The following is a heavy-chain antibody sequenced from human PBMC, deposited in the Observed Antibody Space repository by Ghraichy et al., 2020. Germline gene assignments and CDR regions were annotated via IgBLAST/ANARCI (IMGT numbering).Heavy chain of an antibody. CDR3: SRAPIVAGYGMDV. V-gene: IGHV4-34*01. D-gene: IGHD2-21*01. CDR1: GGSFSDYY. J-gene: IGHJ6*02. CDR2: INHSGST. Sequence: SQTLSLTCAVYGGSFSDYYWSWIRQPPGRGLEWSGEINHSGSTNYNPSLKSRVTISVDTSKNQFSLKLSSVTAADTAVYFCSRAPIVAGYGMDVWGQGTTVTVSS.